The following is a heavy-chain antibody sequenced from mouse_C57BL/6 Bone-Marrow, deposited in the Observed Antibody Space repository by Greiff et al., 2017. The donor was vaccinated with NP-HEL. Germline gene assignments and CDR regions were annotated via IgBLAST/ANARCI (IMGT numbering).Heavy chain of an antibody. Sequence: EVMLVESGGGLVKPGGSLKLSCAASGFTFSSYAMSWVRQTPEKRLEWVATISDGGSYTYYPDNVKGRFPISRDNAKNNLYLQMSHLKSEDTAMYYCARDRGIYSGAMDYWGQGTSVTVSS. J-gene: IGHJ4*01. CDR2: ISDGGSYT. CDR3: ARDRGIYSGAMDY. CDR1: GFTFSSYA. V-gene: IGHV5-4*01. D-gene: IGHD2-1*01.